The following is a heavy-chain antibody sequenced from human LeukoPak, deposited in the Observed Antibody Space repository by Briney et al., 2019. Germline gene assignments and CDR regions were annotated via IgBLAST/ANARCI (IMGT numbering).Heavy chain of an antibody. CDR3: AKPISGGLAVTADWFRP. CDR1: GFAFSVYA. V-gene: IGHV3-23*01. D-gene: IGHD6-19*01. J-gene: IGHJ5*02. Sequence: GGSLRLSCAASGFAFSVYAMSWLRQPPGKGLEWVSTINTNSISTSYAASVRGRFTISRDNAKATLYLQLNTLRADDTATYYCAKPISGGLAVTADWFRPWGEGTLVVVSS. CDR2: INTNSIST.